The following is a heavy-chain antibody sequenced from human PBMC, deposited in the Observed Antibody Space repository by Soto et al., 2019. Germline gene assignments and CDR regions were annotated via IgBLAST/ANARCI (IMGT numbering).Heavy chain of an antibody. J-gene: IGHJ6*02. CDR3: ARGGLSSGWYFVGMDV. D-gene: IGHD6-19*01. CDR1: GFPLSNYA. V-gene: IGHV3-30-3*01. CDR2: ISYDGSNK. Sequence: QVQMVESGGGVVQPGRSLRLSCAASGFPLSNYAMHWVRQAPGKGLEWVAVISYDGSNKYYADSVKGRFTISRDNSKNTLYLQMNSLRAEDTAVYYCARGGLSSGWYFVGMDVWGQGTIVTVSS.